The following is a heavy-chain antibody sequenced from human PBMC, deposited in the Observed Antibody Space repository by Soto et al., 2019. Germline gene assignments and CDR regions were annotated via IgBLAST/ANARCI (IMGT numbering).Heavy chain of an antibody. CDR2: MNPNSGNT. CDR1: GYAFTSYD. CDR3: AREKRYGYADS. D-gene: IGHD5-18*01. V-gene: IGHV1-8*01. J-gene: IGHJ4*02. Sequence: QVQLVQSGAEVKKPGASVKVSCKASGYAFTSYDINWVRQATGQGLEWMGWMNPNSGNTGYAQKFPGRVTTTRNTSISTAYRELSSLSSEDTAVYYCAREKRYGYADSWGQGTLVTVSS.